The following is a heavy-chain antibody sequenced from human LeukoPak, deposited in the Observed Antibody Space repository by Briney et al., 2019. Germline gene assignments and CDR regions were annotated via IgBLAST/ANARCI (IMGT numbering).Heavy chain of an antibody. V-gene: IGHV1-18*01. CDR1: GYTFTSYG. J-gene: IGHJ4*02. CDR3: ARESPYSSGWYGSYFDY. D-gene: IGHD6-19*01. Sequence: GASVKVSCKASGYTFTSYGISWVRQAPGQGLEWMGWISAYNGNTNFAQKLQGRVTMTTDTSTSTAYMELSSLRSDDTAVYYCARESPYSSGWYGSYFDYWGQGTLVTVSS. CDR2: ISAYNGNT.